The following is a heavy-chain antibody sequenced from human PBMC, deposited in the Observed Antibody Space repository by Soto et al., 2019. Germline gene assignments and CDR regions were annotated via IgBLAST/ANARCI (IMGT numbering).Heavy chain of an antibody. D-gene: IGHD6-19*01. CDR1: GGSISSSSYY. V-gene: IGHV4-39*01. Sequence: SETLSLTCTVSGGSISSSSYYWGWIRQPPGKGLEWIGSIYYSGSTYYNPSLKSRVTISVDTSKNQFSLKLSSVTAADTAVYYCARRSGRRGGWYFDYWGQGTLVTVSS. CDR3: ARRSGRRGGWYFDY. CDR2: IYYSGST. J-gene: IGHJ4*02.